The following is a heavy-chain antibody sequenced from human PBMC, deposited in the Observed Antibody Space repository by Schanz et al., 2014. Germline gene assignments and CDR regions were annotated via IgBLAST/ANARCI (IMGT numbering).Heavy chain of an antibody. CDR1: GFTFRSYG. V-gene: IGHV3-9*01. CDR3: ARAKRFGDMDV. CDR2: ISWNSGSI. Sequence: VQLLQSGGGLIQPGGSLRLSCAASGFTFRSYGMHWVRQAPGKGLEWVSSISWNSGSIDYADSVKGRFTISRDNAKNSLYLQMNSLRSDDTAVYYCARAKRFGDMDVWGQGTTVTVSS. J-gene: IGHJ6*02. D-gene: IGHD3-10*01.